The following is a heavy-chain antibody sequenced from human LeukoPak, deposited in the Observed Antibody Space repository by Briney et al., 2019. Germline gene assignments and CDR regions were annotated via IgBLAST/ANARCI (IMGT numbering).Heavy chain of an antibody. CDR3: ARSLYYDFWSGWGAFDI. CDR1: GYSFSTYW. V-gene: IGHV5-51*01. CDR2: IYPGDSDT. D-gene: IGHD3-3*01. J-gene: IGHJ3*02. Sequence: GESLKISCQGSGYSFSTYWITWVRQMPGKGLEWMGIIYPGDSDTRYSPSFQGQVTISADKSISTAYLQWSSLKASDTAMYYCARSLYYDFWSGWGAFDIWGQGTMVTVSS.